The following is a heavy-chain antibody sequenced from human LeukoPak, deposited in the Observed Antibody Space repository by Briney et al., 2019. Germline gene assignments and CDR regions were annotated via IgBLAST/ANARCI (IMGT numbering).Heavy chain of an antibody. D-gene: IGHD6-6*01. CDR1: GFTFGTYT. V-gene: IGHV3-23*01. CDR2: ISGSGGST. J-gene: IGHJ4*02. Sequence: SGGSLRLSCAASGFTFGTYTLNWVRQAPGKGLEWVSAISGSGGSTYYADSVKGRFTISRDNSKNTLYLQMNSLRAEDTAVYYCANPRWGSSSSPFDYWGQGTLVTVSS. CDR3: ANPRWGSSSSPFDY.